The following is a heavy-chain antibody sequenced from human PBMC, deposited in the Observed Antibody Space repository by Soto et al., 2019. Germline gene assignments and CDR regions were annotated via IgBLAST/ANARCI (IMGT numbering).Heavy chain of an antibody. J-gene: IGHJ4*02. CDR1: GFTFSSYA. CDR3: AKDWVYCSGGSCPRPFDY. D-gene: IGHD2-15*01. V-gene: IGHV3-23*01. Sequence: EVQLLESGGGLVQPGGSLRLSCAASGFTFSSYAMTWVRQAPGKGLEWVSTIIGSGATPHYADSVKGRFTISRDNSKNTRCLQMNSLRAEDTAVYYCAKDWVYCSGGSCPRPFDYWGQGTLVTVSS. CDR2: IIGSGATP.